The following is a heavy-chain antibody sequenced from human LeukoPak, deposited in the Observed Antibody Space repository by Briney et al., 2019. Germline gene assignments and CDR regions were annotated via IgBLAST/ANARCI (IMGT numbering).Heavy chain of an antibody. CDR1: GFTVSSNY. V-gene: IGHV3-66*01. D-gene: IGHD3-22*01. J-gene: IGHJ3*02. CDR2: IYSGGST. Sequence: GGSLRLSCAASGFTVSSNYMSWVRQAPGKGLEWVSVIYSGGSTYYADSVKGRFTISRDNSKNTLYLQMNSLRAEDTAVYYCARSPMIVIQRGAFDIWGQGTMVTVSS. CDR3: ARSPMIVIQRGAFDI.